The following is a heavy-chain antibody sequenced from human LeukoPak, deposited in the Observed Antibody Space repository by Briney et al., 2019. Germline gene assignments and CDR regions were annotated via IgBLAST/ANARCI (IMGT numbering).Heavy chain of an antibody. Sequence: GGSLRLSCAASGFTFSSYGMHWVRQAPGKGLEWVAVISYDGSNKHYADSVKGRFTISRDNSKNTLYLQMNSLRAEDTAVYYCAGQISSSWYYYYYGMDVWGQGTTVTVSS. CDR1: GFTFSSYG. CDR2: ISYDGSNK. J-gene: IGHJ6*02. D-gene: IGHD6-13*01. V-gene: IGHV3-30*03. CDR3: AGQISSSWYYYYYGMDV.